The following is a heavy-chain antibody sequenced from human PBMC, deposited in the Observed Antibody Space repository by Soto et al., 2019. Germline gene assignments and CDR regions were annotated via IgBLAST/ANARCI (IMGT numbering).Heavy chain of an antibody. CDR2: IYSGGST. Sequence: GGSLRLSCAASGFTVSSNYMSWVRQAPGKGLEWVSVIYSGGSTYYADSVKGRFTISRDNSKNTLYLQMNSLRAEDTAVYYCARVMGGYSERTIDYWGQGTLVTVSS. CDR1: GFTVSSNY. V-gene: IGHV3-53*01. CDR3: ARVMGGYSERTIDY. J-gene: IGHJ4*02. D-gene: IGHD5-18*01.